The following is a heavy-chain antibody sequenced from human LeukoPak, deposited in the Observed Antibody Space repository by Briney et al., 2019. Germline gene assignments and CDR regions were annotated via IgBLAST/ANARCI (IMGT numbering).Heavy chain of an antibody. D-gene: IGHD4-17*01. CDR2: ISGSGGST. J-gene: IGHJ4*02. CDR3: AKDQLTFTVTTSGY. Sequence: PGGSLRLFCAASGFTFSSYAMSWVRQAPGKGLEWVSAISGSGGSTYYADSVKGRFTISRDNSKNTLYLQMNSLRAEDTAVYYCAKDQLTFTVTTSGYWGQGTLVTVSS. V-gene: IGHV3-23*01. CDR1: GFTFSSYA.